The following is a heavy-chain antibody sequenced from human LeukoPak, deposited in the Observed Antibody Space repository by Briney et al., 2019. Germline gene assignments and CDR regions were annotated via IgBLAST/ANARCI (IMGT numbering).Heavy chain of an antibody. CDR1: GFTFSDYY. D-gene: IGHD6-13*01. Sequence: PGGSLTLSCAASGFTFSDYYMSWIRQAPGKGLEWVSDISSTSIYTNYAVSVKRRFTISRDNAKNSLYLQMNSLRAEDTAVYYCAREDGYSSSWYSDYWGQGTLVTVSS. J-gene: IGHJ4*02. V-gene: IGHV3-11*05. CDR2: ISSTSIYT. CDR3: AREDGYSSSWYSDY.